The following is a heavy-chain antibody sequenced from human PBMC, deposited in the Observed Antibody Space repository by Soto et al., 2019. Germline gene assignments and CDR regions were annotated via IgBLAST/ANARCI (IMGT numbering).Heavy chain of an antibody. CDR3: ARVTDYYDSSGYYYNDAFDI. D-gene: IGHD3-22*01. J-gene: IGHJ3*02. V-gene: IGHV3-11*06. CDR2: ISSSSSYT. Sequence: GGSLRLSCAASGFTFSDYYMSWIRQAPGKGLEWVSYISSSSSYTNYADSVKGRFTISRDNAKNSLYLQMNSLRAEDTAVYYCARVTDYYDSSGYYYNDAFDIWGQGTMVTVSS. CDR1: GFTFSDYY.